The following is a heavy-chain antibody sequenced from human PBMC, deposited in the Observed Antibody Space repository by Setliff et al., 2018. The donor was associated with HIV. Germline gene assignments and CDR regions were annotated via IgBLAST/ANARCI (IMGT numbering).Heavy chain of an antibody. CDR2: IDISGSA. CDR3: ARGQALLWFGET. V-gene: IGHV4-61*01. Sequence: SETLSLTCTVSGDSVSSRSYYWSWIRQPPGKGLEWIGYIDISGSANYNPSLKGRVSISVDTPKNQFSLKVSSVTAAATAVYYCARGQALLWFGETWGQGTLVTVSS. D-gene: IGHD3-10*01. CDR1: GDSVSSRSYY. J-gene: IGHJ5*02.